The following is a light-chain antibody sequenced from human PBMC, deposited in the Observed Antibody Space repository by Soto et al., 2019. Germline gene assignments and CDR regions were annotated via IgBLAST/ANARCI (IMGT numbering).Light chain of an antibody. Sequence: DIQMTQSPSSLSASVGDRVTITCRASQSIITYLNWYQQKPGKAPKLLIYAASSLQSGVPSRFSGSGSGTDFTLTISSLQPEDFATYYCQQSSSTSWTFGQGTKVEIK. J-gene: IGKJ1*01. CDR2: AAS. CDR1: QSIITY. CDR3: QQSSSTSWT. V-gene: IGKV1-39*01.